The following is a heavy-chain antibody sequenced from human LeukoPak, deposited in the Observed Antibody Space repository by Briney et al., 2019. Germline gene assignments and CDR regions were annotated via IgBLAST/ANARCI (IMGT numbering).Heavy chain of an antibody. Sequence: KASETLSLTCAVYGGSFSGYYWSWIRQPPGKGLEWIGEINHSGSTNYNPSLKSRVTISVDTSKNQFSLKLSFVTAADTAVYYCAYSGYYYYYYGMDVWGQGTTVTVSS. CDR1: GGSFSGYY. CDR3: AYSGYYYYYYGMDV. J-gene: IGHJ6*02. CDR2: INHSGST. V-gene: IGHV4-34*01. D-gene: IGHD1-26*01.